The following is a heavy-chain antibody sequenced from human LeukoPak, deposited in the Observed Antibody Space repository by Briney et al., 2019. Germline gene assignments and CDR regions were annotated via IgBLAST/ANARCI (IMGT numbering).Heavy chain of an antibody. CDR2: IYYSGST. D-gene: IGHD3-16*02. CDR3: ASGDYLWGGYLGY. J-gene: IGHJ4*02. Sequence: PSETLSLSCTVSGGSIRSTSYYWGWIRQPPGKGLEWIATIYYSGSTYYNPSLKSRVTISVDTSNNQFSLKLSSLTAADTAVYYCASGDYLWGGYLGYWGQGTLVTVSS. V-gene: IGHV4-39*01. CDR1: GGSIRSTSYY.